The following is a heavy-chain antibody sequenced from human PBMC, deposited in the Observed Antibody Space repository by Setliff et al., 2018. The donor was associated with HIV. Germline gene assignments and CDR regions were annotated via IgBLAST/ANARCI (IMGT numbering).Heavy chain of an antibody. J-gene: IGHJ4*02. Sequence: PSETLSLTCAVSGYSISGTYYWGWIRQPPGKGLDWIGTIYHGGSTYYNPSLKSRVTISVDTSKNQFSLKLTSVTAADTAVYYCARHFRLATEWELEDWGQGTLVTVSS. D-gene: IGHD1-26*01. CDR3: ARHFRLATEWELED. V-gene: IGHV4-38-2*01. CDR1: GYSISGTYY. CDR2: IYHGGST.